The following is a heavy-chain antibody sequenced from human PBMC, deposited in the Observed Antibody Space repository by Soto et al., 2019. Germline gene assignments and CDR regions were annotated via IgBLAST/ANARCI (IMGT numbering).Heavy chain of an antibody. Sequence: QVQLVQSGAEVKKPGASVKVSCKASGYTFTSYAMHWVRQAPGQRLEWMGWINAGNGNTKYSQKFQGRVTITRDTSASTAYMELSSLRSEDTAVYYCARASKHWGVYYFAYWGQGTLVTVSS. J-gene: IGHJ4*02. D-gene: IGHD7-27*01. CDR3: ARASKHWGVYYFAY. CDR2: INAGNGNT. CDR1: GYTFTSYA. V-gene: IGHV1-3*01.